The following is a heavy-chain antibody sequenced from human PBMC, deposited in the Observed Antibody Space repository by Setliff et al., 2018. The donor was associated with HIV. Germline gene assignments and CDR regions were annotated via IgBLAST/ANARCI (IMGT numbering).Heavy chain of an antibody. CDR2: INPSGGST. Sequence: ASVKVSCKASGYTFTNYYIHWVRQAPGQGLEWMGIINPSGGSTTYAQKFQGRVTMTRDTSTSTVYMELSSLRSEDTAVYYCARDAFDYTAYYYSYMDVWGKGTMVTVSS. CDR1: GYTFTNYY. J-gene: IGHJ6*03. D-gene: IGHD4-4*01. V-gene: IGHV1-46*01. CDR3: ARDAFDYTAYYYSYMDV.